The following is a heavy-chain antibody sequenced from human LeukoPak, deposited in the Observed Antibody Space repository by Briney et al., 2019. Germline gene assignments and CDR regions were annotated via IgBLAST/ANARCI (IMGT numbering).Heavy chain of an antibody. V-gene: IGHV3-53*01. CDR3: VKASSSSPQYNWFDA. Sequence: GGSLRLSCAPSGFIVSNNYMTWVRQAPGKGLEWVSVIYSGGSTYYADSVKGRFTISRDNSKNTLYLQMNSLRAEDTALYYCVKASSSSPQYNWFDAWGQGTLVTVSS. D-gene: IGHD6-6*01. CDR2: IYSGGST. J-gene: IGHJ5*02. CDR1: GFIVSNNY.